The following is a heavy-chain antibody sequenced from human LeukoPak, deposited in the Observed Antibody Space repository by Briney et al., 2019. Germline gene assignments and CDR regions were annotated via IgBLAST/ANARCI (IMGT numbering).Heavy chain of an antibody. J-gene: IGHJ6*02. CDR1: GFPFSSYA. V-gene: IGHV3-23*01. Sequence: GGSLRLSCAASGFPFSSYAMTWVRQAPGKGLEWVSVIGGSGDSTYYADSVKGRFTISRDNSKSTLYLQMNSLRAEDTAVYHCAKYLEPTAVLMDVWGQGTTVTVSS. D-gene: IGHD1-1*01. CDR2: IGGSGDST. CDR3: AKYLEPTAVLMDV.